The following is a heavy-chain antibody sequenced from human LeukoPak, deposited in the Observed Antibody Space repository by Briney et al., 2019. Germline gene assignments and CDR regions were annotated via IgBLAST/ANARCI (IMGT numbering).Heavy chain of an antibody. J-gene: IGHJ4*02. Sequence: GGSLRLSCAASGFTFSSYEMNWVRQAPGKGLEWVSYISSSSSTIYYADSVKGRFTISRDNAKNSLYLQMNSLRAEDTAVYYCAREEYYYDSSGNFDYWGQGTLVTVSS. D-gene: IGHD3-22*01. V-gene: IGHV3-48*01. CDR1: GFTFSSYE. CDR2: ISSSSSTI. CDR3: AREEYYYDSSGNFDY.